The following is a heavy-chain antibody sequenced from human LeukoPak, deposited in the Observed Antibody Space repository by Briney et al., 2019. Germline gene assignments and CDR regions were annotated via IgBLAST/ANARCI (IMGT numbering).Heavy chain of an antibody. CDR2: INANSGGT. CDR3: ARDLSGISSATDAFDM. V-gene: IGHV1-2*06. Sequence: ASVKVSCRASGYTFTAYYIHWVRQAPGQGLEWMGRINANSGGTDSTQNFQGRVTMTRDTSMDTAYMELSSLRSDDTALYYCARDLSGISSATDAFDMWGQGTKVTVSS. J-gene: IGHJ3*02. D-gene: IGHD1-14*01. CDR1: GYTFTAYY.